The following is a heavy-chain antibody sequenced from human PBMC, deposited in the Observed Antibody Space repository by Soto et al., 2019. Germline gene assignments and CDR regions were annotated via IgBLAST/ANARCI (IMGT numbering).Heavy chain of an antibody. CDR2: VYYTGST. CDR1: GCSISGSY. D-gene: IGHD6-19*01. J-gene: IGHJ4*02. Sequence: QVQLQESGPGLVKPSETLSLTCSGSGCSISGSYWSWIRQSPGKGLEWLGYVYYTGSTNYSPSLRSRVSISVDTSKNELSLRLSSVTAADTAVYFCARSVAVPGAHIDYWGQGTQVTVSS. CDR3: ARSVAVPGAHIDY. V-gene: IGHV4-59*01.